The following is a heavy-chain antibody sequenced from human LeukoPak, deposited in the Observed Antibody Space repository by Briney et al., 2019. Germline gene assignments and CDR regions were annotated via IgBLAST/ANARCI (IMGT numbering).Heavy chain of an antibody. J-gene: IGHJ3*02. CDR1: GDSSRTNA. CDR3: ARERDDDPFDI. D-gene: IGHD1-1*01. CDR2: ISAGSGNT. V-gene: IGHV1-3*01. Sequence: GASVKVSCKASGDSSRTNAIVRLRQAPGQRPEWMGWISAGSGNTKYSQTFQDRLTLTRDTAASTVYMDLSSLRPEDTAVYFCARERDDDPFDIWGQGTLVIVSS.